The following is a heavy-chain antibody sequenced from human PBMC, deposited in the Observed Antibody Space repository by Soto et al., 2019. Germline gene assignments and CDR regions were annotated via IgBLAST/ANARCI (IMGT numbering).Heavy chain of an antibody. V-gene: IGHV4-59*08. CDR3: ARHSNRNYGLYYFDY. D-gene: IGHD4-4*01. Sequence: SETLSLTCAVYGGSFSGYYWSWIRQPPGKGLEWIGFIYYSGSTNYNPSLKSRVTISVDTSKNQFSLKVSSATAADTAVYYCARHSNRNYGLYYFDYWGLGALVTVSS. CDR1: GGSFSGYY. CDR2: IYYSGST. J-gene: IGHJ4*02.